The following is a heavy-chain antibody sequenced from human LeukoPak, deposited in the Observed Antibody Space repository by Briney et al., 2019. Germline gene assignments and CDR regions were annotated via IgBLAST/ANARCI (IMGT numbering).Heavy chain of an antibody. Sequence: SETLSLTCTVSGGSISSGDYYWSWIRQPPGKGLEWIGYIYYSGSTYYNPSLKSRVTISVDTSKNQFSLKLSSVTAADTAVYYCARDRYRPLGAFDIWGQGTMVTVSS. V-gene: IGHV4-30-4*02. D-gene: IGHD2-15*01. CDR2: IYYSGST. CDR3: ARDRYRPLGAFDI. CDR1: GGSISSGDYY. J-gene: IGHJ3*02.